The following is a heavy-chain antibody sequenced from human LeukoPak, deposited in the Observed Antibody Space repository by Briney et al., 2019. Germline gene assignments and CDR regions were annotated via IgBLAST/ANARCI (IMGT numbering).Heavy chain of an antibody. Sequence: GGSLRLSCAASGFTFSSYAMHWVRQAPGKGLEWVAVISYDGSNKYYADSVKGRFTISRDNSKNTLYLQMNSLRAEDTAVYYCARDGYGSELYYYYGMDVCGQGTTVTVSS. CDR2: ISYDGSNK. CDR3: ARDGYGSELYYYYGMDV. J-gene: IGHJ6*02. CDR1: GFTFSSYA. V-gene: IGHV3-30*04. D-gene: IGHD3-10*01.